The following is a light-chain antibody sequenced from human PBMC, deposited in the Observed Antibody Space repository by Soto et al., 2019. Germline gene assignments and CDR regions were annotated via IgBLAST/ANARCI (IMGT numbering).Light chain of an antibody. J-gene: IGLJ1*01. Sequence: QSVLPQPASVSGSPRQSITISCTGTSSDVGGHNYVSWYQQHPGKAPKLMIYEVTKRPSGVSNRFSGSKSGNTASLTISGLQAEDEADYYCISYTCTSTLYVFGTGTKLTVL. CDR2: EVT. CDR1: SSDVGGHNY. V-gene: IGLV2-14*01. CDR3: ISYTCTSTLYV.